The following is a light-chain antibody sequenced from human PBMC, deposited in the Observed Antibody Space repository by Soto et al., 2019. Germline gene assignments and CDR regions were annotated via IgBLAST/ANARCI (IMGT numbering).Light chain of an antibody. J-gene: IGLJ3*02. CDR1: SSDVGSYNL. Sequence: QPVLTQPAAVSGSPGQSITIYCTGTSSDVGSYNLVSWYQQHPGKAPKLMIYEGSKRPSGVSNRFSGSKSGNTASLTISGLQAEDEADYYCCSYAGSSTWVFGGGTKLTVL. CDR2: EGS. CDR3: CSYAGSSTWV. V-gene: IGLV2-23*01.